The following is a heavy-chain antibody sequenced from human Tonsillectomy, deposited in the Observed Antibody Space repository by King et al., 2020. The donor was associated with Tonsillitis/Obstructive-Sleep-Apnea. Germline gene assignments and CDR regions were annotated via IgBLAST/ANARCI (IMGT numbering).Heavy chain of an antibody. CDR1: GYTFTSYY. D-gene: IGHD4-23*01. J-gene: IGHJ2*01. Sequence: QLVQSGAEVKKPGASVKVSCKASGYTFTSYYMHWVRQAPGQGLEWMGIINPSGGSTSYAQKFQGRVTMTRDTSTSTVYMELSSLRSEDTAVYYCARDPTTLVMLPESNSYFDLWGRGTLVTVSS. V-gene: IGHV1-46*01. CDR3: ARDPTTLVMLPESNSYFDL. CDR2: INPSGGST.